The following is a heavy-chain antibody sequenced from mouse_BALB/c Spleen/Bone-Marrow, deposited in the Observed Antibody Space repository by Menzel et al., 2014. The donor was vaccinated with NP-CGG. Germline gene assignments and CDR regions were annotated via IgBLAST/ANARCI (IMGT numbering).Heavy chain of an antibody. V-gene: IGHV4-2*02. D-gene: IGHD1-1*01. J-gene: IGHJ2*01. CDR2: INHGNGNI. CDR1: GFDFSRYW. CDR3: ARHNYDSCFAY. Sequence: EVKLVESGGGLVQPGGSLILSCAAPGFDFSRYWMSWVRQAPGKGQELIAEINHGNGNINYTAYLKDKFIISRDNAKKTLYLQINNVKSEDTAIYYCARHNYDSCFAYWGQGTTLTVSS.